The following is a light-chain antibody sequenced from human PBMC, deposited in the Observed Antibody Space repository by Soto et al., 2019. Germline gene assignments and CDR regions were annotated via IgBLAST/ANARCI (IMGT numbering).Light chain of an antibody. CDR1: QSISSSY. CDR3: QQDNNWPRT. CDR2: GAS. V-gene: IGKV3-15*01. J-gene: IGKJ1*01. Sequence: EIVLTPSPGTLSLSPGERATLSCRASQSISSSYLAWYQQKPGQAPRLLIYGASTRATGIPARFSGSGSGTEFTLTISSLQSEDFAVYYCQQDNNWPRTFGQGTKVDIK.